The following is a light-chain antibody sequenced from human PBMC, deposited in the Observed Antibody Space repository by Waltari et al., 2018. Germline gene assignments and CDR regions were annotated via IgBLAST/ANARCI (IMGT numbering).Light chain of an antibody. CDR2: DAS. V-gene: IGKV3-20*01. J-gene: IGKJ1*01. Sequence: EIMLTQSPGTLSLSPGERATLSCRASQSISKYLAWYQQKPGQPPRPLIYDASSRATGIPDRFSGSGSGTDFSLTISRLEPEDFAVYYCQKYGTLPATFGQGTKVEIK. CDR1: QSISKY. CDR3: QKYGTLPAT.